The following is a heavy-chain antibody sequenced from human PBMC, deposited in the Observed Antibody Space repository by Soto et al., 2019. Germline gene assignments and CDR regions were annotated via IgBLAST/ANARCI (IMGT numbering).Heavy chain of an antibody. CDR2: ISYDGSNK. CDR3: AKDRGYYYGYGMDV. Sequence: QVQLVESGGGVVQPGRSLRLSCAASGFTFSSYGMHWVRQAPGKGLEWVAVISYDGSNKYYADSVKGRFTISRDNSKNTLYLQMNSLRAEDTAVYYCAKDRGYYYGYGMDVWGQGTTVTVSS. CDR1: GFTFSSYG. V-gene: IGHV3-30*18. J-gene: IGHJ6*02. D-gene: IGHD5-12*01.